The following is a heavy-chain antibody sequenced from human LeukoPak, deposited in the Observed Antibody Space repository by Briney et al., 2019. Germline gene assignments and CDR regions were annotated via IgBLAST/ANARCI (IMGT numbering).Heavy chain of an antibody. CDR3: ATAGAIVARDAFDI. J-gene: IGHJ3*02. CDR1: GYTLTELS. CDR2: FDPEDGET. V-gene: IGHV1-24*01. D-gene: IGHD3-22*01. Sequence: ASVKVSCKVSGYTLTELSMHWVRQAPGKGLEWMGGFDPEDGETIYAQKFQGRVTMTEDTSTDTAYVELSSLRSEDTAVYYCATAGAIVARDAFDIWGQGTMVTVSS.